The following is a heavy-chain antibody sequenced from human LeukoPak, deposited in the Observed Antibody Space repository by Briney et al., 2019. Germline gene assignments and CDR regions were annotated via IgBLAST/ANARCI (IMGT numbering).Heavy chain of an antibody. D-gene: IGHD3-9*01. V-gene: IGHV4-34*01. CDR1: GGSFSGYY. J-gene: IGHJ4*02. Sequence: SETLSLTCAVYGGSFSGYYWSWIRQPPGKGLEWIGEINHSGSTNYNPSLKSRVTTSVDTSKNQFSLKLSSVTAADTAVYYCARGRLPYYDILTGYYRGYYFDYWGQGTLVTVSS. CDR2: INHSGST. CDR3: ARGRLPYYDILTGYYRGYYFDY.